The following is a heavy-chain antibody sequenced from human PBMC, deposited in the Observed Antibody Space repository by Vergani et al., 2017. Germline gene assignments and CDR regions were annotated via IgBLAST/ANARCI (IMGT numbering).Heavy chain of an antibody. CDR2: IIPIFGTA. CDR3: ARASEPYCSGGSCDSRVSSSNWFDP. D-gene: IGHD2-15*01. J-gene: IGHJ5*02. V-gene: IGHV1-69*13. CDR1: GGTFSSYA. Sequence: QVQLVQSGAEVKKPGSSVKVSCKASGGTFSSYAISWVRQAPGQGLEWMGRIIPIFGTANYAQKFQGRVTITADESTSTAYMELSSLSSEDTAVYYCARASEPYCSGGSCDSRVSSSNWFDPWGQGTLVTVSS.